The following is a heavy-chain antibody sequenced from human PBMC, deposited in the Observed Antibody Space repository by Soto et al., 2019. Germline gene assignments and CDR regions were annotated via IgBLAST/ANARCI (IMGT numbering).Heavy chain of an antibody. CDR3: VRTAASDKYYYGVDV. D-gene: IGHD6-13*01. J-gene: IGHJ6*04. CDR2: IYPGDSDT. CDR1: GYSFTSYW. V-gene: IGHV5-51*01. Sequence: PGESLKISCKGSGYSFTSYWIGWVRQMPGKGLEWMGIIYPGDSDTRYSPSFQGQVTISADKSISTAYLQWNSLKASDTAMYYCVRTAASDKYYYGVDVWGEGITVTVSS.